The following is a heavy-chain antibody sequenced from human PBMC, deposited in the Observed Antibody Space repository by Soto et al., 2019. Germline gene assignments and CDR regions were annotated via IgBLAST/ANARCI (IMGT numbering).Heavy chain of an antibody. CDR1: GGSISGGGFS. J-gene: IGHJ4*02. V-gene: IGHV4-30-2*01. CDR3: AKLQFGEGFDY. Sequence: SETLSLTCAVSGGSISGGGFSWSWIRQPPGKGLEWIGYILHTGGTQYNPSLKSRVSMSVDKSKNQFSLHLTSVTAADTAVYYCAKLQFGEGFDYWGQGALVTVSS. D-gene: IGHD3-10*01. CDR2: ILHTGGT.